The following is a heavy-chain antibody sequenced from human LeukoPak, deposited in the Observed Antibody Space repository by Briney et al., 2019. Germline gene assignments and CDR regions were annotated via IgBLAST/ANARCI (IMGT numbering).Heavy chain of an antibody. CDR2: IKQDGSEK. J-gene: IGHJ4*02. D-gene: IGHD3-9*01. Sequence: GGSLRLSCAASGFTFSSYWMSWVRQAPGKGLEWVANIKQDGSEKYYVDSVKGRFTISRDNAKNSLYLQMNSLRAEDTAVYYCAREYDILTGYYSYYFDYWGQGTLVTVSS. CDR3: AREYDILTGYYSYYFDY. V-gene: IGHV3-7*01. CDR1: GFTFSSYW.